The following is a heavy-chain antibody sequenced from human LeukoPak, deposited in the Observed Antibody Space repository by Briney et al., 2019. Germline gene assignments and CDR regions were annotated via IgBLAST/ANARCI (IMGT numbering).Heavy chain of an antibody. CDR3: AREGTTNNSGNANGGQ. D-gene: IGHD4-11*01. CDR2: ITGSGDTI. V-gene: IGHV3-48*03. J-gene: IGHJ4*02. Sequence: GGSLRLSCSASGFSFSSYEMDWVRQAPGKGLEWISYITGSGDTIYYADSVKGRFTISRDNAKNSLVLQMNSLTADDTALYYCAREGTTNNSGNANGGQWGQGTLVTVSS. CDR1: GFSFSSYE.